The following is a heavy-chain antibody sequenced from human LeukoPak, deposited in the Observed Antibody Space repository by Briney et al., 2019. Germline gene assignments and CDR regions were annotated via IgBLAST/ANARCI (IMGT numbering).Heavy chain of an antibody. V-gene: IGHV3-23*01. CDR1: GFAFSSYA. CDR2: ISGSGGST. D-gene: IGHD3-22*01. Sequence: GGSLRLSCAASGFAFSSYAMSCVRQAPGKGLEWVSAISGSGGSTDYADSVKGRFTISRDNSKNTLYLQMNSLRAEDTAVYYCAKAPGTMIVVVITTWGQGTLVTVSS. J-gene: IGHJ4*02. CDR3: AKAPGTMIVVVITT.